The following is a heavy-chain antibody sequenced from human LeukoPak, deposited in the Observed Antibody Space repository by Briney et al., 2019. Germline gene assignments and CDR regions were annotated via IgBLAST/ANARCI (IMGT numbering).Heavy chain of an antibody. J-gene: IGHJ2*01. CDR2: ITSSGNTT. V-gene: IGHV3-23*01. D-gene: IGHD1-26*01. Sequence: GGSLRLSCEVSDFTFSFYAMSWVRQAPGKGLEWVAGITSSGNTTYYADPVKGRFTISRDNSNNILHLQMNSLRAEDTALYYCAKDFGGSDYDWYFDLWGRGIVVTVSS. CDR1: DFTFSFYA. CDR3: AKDFGGSDYDWYFDL.